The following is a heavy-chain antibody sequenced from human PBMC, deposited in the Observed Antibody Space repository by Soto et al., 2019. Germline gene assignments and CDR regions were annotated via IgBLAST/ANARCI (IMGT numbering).Heavy chain of an antibody. CDR1: GFTFSSYA. CDR2: ISYDGSNK. Sequence: QVQLVESGGGVVQPGRSLRLSCAASGFTFSSYAMHWVRQAPGKGLEWVAVISYDGSNKYYADSVKGRFTISRDNSKNTLYLQMSSLRAEDTAVYYCAREYLGDYGDYWGQGTLVTVSS. J-gene: IGHJ4*02. D-gene: IGHD4-17*01. V-gene: IGHV3-30-3*01. CDR3: AREYLGDYGDY.